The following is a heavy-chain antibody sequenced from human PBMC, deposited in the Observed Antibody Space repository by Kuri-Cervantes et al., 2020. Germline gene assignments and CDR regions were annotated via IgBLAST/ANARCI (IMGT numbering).Heavy chain of an antibody. CDR3: ASNYYDSSGYLIDI. Sequence: GSLRLSCTVSGGSISSSYWNWIRQPPGKGLEWIGYIYYSGSTNYNPSLKSRVTISVDTSKNQFSLKLSSVTAADTAVYYCASNYYDSSGYLIDIWGQGTMVTVSS. V-gene: IGHV4-59*12. CDR2: IYYSGST. D-gene: IGHD3-22*01. J-gene: IGHJ3*02. CDR1: GGSISSSY.